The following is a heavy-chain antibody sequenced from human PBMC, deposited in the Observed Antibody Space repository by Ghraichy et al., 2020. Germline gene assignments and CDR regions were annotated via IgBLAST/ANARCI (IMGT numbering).Heavy chain of an antibody. Sequence: SQTLSLTCTVSGGSLSSYYWIRQPAGTGLEWIGRIYASGSTNYNPSLKSRVTMSVDTSKNQFSLKLSSVTAADTAVYYCQAGWYGILHGGFYYFDYWGPGTLLTVSS. D-gene: IGHD6-19*01. CDR2: IYASGST. CDR1: GGSLSSYY. CDR3: QAGWYGILHGGFYYFDY. J-gene: IGHJ4*02. V-gene: IGHV4-4*07.